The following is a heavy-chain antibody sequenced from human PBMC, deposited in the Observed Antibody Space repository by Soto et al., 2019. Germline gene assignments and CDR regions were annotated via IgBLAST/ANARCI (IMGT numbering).Heavy chain of an antibody. V-gene: IGHV3-11*01. J-gene: IGHJ6*03. CDR1: GFTFSDYY. D-gene: IGHD1-20*01. CDR3: ARNPPGITRLFNSDYYYMDV. Sequence: GGSLRLSCAASGFTFSDYYMSWIRQAPGKGLEWVSYISSSGSTIYYADSVKGRFTISRDNAKNSLYLQMNSLRAEDTAVYYCARNPPGITRLFNSDYYYMDVWGKGTTVTVSS. CDR2: ISSSGSTI.